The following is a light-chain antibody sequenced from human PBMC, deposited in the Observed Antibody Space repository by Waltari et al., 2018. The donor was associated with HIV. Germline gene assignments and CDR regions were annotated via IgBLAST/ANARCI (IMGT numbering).Light chain of an antibody. CDR3: QSFDNSLNGYV. Sequence: QSVLTPPPSLSGAPGQRVTSSCTGSSSHIWAHSDFPWYQVLQCTAPKLLIFGNSNRTSGVPDRFSGSKSGTSASLAITGLQPEDEAEYFCQSFDNSLNGYVFGTGTTVIVL. J-gene: IGLJ1*01. CDR1: SSHIWAHSD. V-gene: IGLV1-40*01. CDR2: GNS.